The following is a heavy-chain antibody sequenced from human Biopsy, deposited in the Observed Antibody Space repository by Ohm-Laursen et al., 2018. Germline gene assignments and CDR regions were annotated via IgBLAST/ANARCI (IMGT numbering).Heavy chain of an antibody. CDR3: ARERGWKSISTIDY. Sequence: GSLRLSCTASGFTFSTYTMTWVRQAPGKGLEWASSISRTSDFIYYADSVMGRFTISRDNAKNSVDLQMNSLRAEDTAVYFCARERGWKSISTIDYWGQGTLVTASS. D-gene: IGHD6-6*01. CDR2: ISRTSDFI. CDR1: GFTFSTYT. J-gene: IGHJ4*02. V-gene: IGHV3-21*01.